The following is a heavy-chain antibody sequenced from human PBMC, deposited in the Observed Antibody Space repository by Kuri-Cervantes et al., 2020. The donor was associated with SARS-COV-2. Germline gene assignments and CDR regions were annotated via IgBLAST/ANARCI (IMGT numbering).Heavy chain of an antibody. Sequence: ASVKVSCKASGYTFSSHAISWVRQAPGQGLEWIGRISTYNGDTQYAQKFQGRVIMTTDTSATTVFMDLWDLTFDDTAVYYCARLNLESGDTKFDPWGQGIPVTVSS. CDR2: ISTYNGDT. D-gene: IGHD1-1*01. J-gene: IGHJ5*02. CDR1: GYTFSSHA. V-gene: IGHV1-18*04. CDR3: ARLNLESGDTKFDP.